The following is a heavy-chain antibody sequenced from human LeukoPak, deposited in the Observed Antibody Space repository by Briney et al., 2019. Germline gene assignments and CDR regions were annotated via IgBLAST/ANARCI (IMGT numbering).Heavy chain of an antibody. CDR3: AHTRGGSGWYTSHFDY. Sequence: SGPTLLNPIQTLTPTYTFAGFSLSTRGVAVGWIRQPPGKALEWLALIYWDDDKRYSPSLKSRLTITKDTSRNQVVLTMTNMDPVDTATYYCAHTRGGSGWYTSHFDYWGQGILVTVAS. D-gene: IGHD6-13*01. V-gene: IGHV2-5*02. CDR1: GFSLSTRGVA. CDR2: IYWDDDK. J-gene: IGHJ4*02.